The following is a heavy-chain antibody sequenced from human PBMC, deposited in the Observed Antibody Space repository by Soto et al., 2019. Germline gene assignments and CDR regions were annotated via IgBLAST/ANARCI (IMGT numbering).Heavy chain of an antibody. D-gene: IGHD1-1*01. J-gene: IGHJ4*02. V-gene: IGHV4-59*01. CDR3: AREGRMGTFDY. CDR2: CGST. Sequence: CGSTKYNPSLKSRFTILEDTSKNQFSLKLNSVTAADTAVYYCAREGRMGTFDYWGQGALVTVSS.